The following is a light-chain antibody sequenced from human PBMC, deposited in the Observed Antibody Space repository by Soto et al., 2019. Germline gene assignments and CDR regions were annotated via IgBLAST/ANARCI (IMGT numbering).Light chain of an antibody. CDR1: SSDVGDYDY. J-gene: IGLJ2*01. CDR2: EVS. V-gene: IGLV2-14*01. CDR3: SSYRSSNTLL. Sequence: ALTQPASVSGSPGQSITISCTGTSSDVGDYDYVSWYQQYAGKAPKMMIYEVSNRPSGVSNRFSGSKSGNTASLTISGLQAEDEADYYCSSYRSSNTLLFGGGTKLTVL.